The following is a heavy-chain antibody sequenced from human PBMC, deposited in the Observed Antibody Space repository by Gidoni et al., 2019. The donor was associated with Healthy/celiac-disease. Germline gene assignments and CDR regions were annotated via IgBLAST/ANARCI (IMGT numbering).Heavy chain of an antibody. J-gene: IGHJ4*02. V-gene: IGHV4-31*03. CDR3: ARSRAYDSSGYYV. D-gene: IGHD3-22*01. CDR2: IYYSGST. CDR1: GGSISSGGYY. Sequence: QLQLQESGPGLVKPSQTLSLTCTVSGGSISSGGYYWSWIRQHPGKGLEWIGYIYYSGSTYYNPSLKSRVTILVDTSKNQFSLKLSSVTAADTAVYYCARSRAYDSSGYYVWGQGTLVTVSS.